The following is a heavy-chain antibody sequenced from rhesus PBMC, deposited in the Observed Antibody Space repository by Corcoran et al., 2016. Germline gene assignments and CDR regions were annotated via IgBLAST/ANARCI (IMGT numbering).Heavy chain of an antibody. J-gene: IGHJ4*01. CDR3: AKHSSGW. D-gene: IGHD6-31*01. Sequence: EVQLVQSGAEVKRPGESLRISCKNSGYSCTGRWSSWGRQRPGKGLDCRGSISPGDSDTRYNPSFQAHVTISADKSISTTYLRWSSLKASDTATYYCAKHSSGWWGQGVLVTVSS. CDR2: ISPGDSDT. CDR1: GYSCTGRW. V-gene: IGHV5-43*01.